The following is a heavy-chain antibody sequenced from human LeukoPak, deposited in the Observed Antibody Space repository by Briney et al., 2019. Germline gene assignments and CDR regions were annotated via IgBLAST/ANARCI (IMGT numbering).Heavy chain of an antibody. V-gene: IGHV4-38-2*02. Sequence: SETLSLTCTVSGYSISSGYYWGWIRQPPGKGLEWIGSIYHSGSTYYNPSLKSRVTISVDTSKNQFSLNLSSVTAADTAVYFCARAPHFFDTSGSRYYFDYWGQGALVTVSS. D-gene: IGHD3-22*01. CDR3: ARAPHFFDTSGSRYYFDY. CDR1: GYSISSGYY. J-gene: IGHJ4*02. CDR2: IYHSGST.